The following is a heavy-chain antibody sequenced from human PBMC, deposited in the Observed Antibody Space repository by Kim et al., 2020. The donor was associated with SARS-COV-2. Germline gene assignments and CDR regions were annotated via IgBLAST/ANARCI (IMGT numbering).Heavy chain of an antibody. Sequence: GGSLRLSCAASGFTFSNYGIHWFRQAPGKGLEWVAGISNDGNNKYYADSVKGRFSISRDNSKNTLYLQMNSLRAEDTAVYYCAKDRAVTTLPVDPWGQGTLVTVSS. D-gene: IGHD4-17*01. J-gene: IGHJ5*02. V-gene: IGHV3-30*18. CDR2: ISNDGNNK. CDR3: AKDRAVTTLPVDP. CDR1: GFTFSNYG.